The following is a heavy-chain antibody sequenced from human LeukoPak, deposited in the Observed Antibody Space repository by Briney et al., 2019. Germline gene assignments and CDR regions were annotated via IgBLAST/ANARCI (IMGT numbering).Heavy chain of an antibody. CDR1: GFTVSSHY. J-gene: IGHJ4*02. D-gene: IGHD3-22*01. V-gene: IGHV3-53*01. CDR2: ISSGSSP. CDR3: ARRRSKAYEN. Sequence: GGSLRLSCAASGFTVSSHYMTWVRQAPGKGLEWVSLISSGSSPYYADSVKGRFTISRGNSKNTLYLQLNSLRADDTAVYYCARRRSKAYENWGQGTLVTVSS.